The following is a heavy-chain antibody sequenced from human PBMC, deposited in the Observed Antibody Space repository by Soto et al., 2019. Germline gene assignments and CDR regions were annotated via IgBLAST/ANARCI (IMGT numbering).Heavy chain of an antibody. D-gene: IGHD3-9*01. CDR2: IYYSGST. CDR3: ARGGGSGDILTGYYNGYFDY. Sequence: QVQLQESGPGLVKPSQTLSLTCTVSGGSISSGGYYWSWIRQHPGKGLEWIGYIYYSGSTYYNPSLKSRVTISVDTSKNQFSLKLSSVTAADTAVYYCARGGGSGDILTGYYNGYFDYWGQGTLVTVSS. V-gene: IGHV4-31*03. CDR1: GGSISSGGYY. J-gene: IGHJ4*02.